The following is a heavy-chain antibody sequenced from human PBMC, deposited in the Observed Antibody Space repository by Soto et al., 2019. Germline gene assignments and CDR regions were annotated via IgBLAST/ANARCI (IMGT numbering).Heavy chain of an antibody. V-gene: IGHV4-59*07. CDR3: ARGRGSGYLDY. Sequence: PADTLSLTCAAYGESFIGYYWTLLRQPPGKGLEWIGYIYYSGSTNYNPSLKSRVTISVDTSKNQFSLKLSSVTAADTAVYYCARGRGSGYLDYWGQGTLVTVSS. CDR2: IYYSGST. CDR1: GESFIGYY. J-gene: IGHJ4*02. D-gene: IGHD2-15*01.